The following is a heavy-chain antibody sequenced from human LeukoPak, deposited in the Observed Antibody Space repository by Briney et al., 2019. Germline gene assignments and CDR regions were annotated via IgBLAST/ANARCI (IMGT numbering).Heavy chain of an antibody. Sequence: ASVKVSCKASGYTFTGYYMHWVRQAPGQGLEWMGRINPNSGGTNYAQKFQGRVTMSRDTSISTAYMELSRLRSDDTAVYYCARVNNRYSSSRCDYWGQGTLVTVSS. D-gene: IGHD6-13*01. J-gene: IGHJ4*02. CDR1: GYTFTGYY. CDR3: ARVNNRYSSSRCDY. V-gene: IGHV1-2*06. CDR2: INPNSGGT.